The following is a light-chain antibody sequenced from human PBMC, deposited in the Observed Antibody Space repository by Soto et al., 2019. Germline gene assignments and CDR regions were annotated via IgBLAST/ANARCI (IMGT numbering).Light chain of an antibody. J-gene: IGKJ1*01. V-gene: IGKV1-5*01. Sequence: DIQMTQSPSTLSASVGDRVTITCRASQSISSWLAWYQQKPGKAPKLLIYDASSLESGVPSRFSGSGSGTEFTLTISSLPPDDFATYYCQQYNSYWTVGQGTKVDIK. CDR2: DAS. CDR1: QSISSW. CDR3: QQYNSYWT.